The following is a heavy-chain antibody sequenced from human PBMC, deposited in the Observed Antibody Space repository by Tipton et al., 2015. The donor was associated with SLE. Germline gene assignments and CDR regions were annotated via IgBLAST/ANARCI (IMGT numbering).Heavy chain of an antibody. CDR3: AGGEWAYNWFDP. D-gene: IGHD3-10*01. V-gene: IGHV4-59*11. CDR1: GGSISSHY. Sequence: GLVKPSETPSLTCTVSGGSISSHYWSWIRQPPEKGLEWIGYIYYSGSTNYNPSLKSRVTISVDTSKNQFSLKLSSVTAADTAVYYCAGGEWAYNWFDPWGQGSLVTVSS. CDR2: IYYSGST. J-gene: IGHJ5*02.